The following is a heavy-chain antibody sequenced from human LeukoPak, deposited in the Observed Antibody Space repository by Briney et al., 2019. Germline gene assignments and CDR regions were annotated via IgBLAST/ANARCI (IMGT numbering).Heavy chain of an antibody. J-gene: IGHJ4*02. Sequence: SETLSLTCTVSGGSISSYYWSWIRQPPGEGLEWIGYIYYSGSTNYNPSLKSRVTISVDTSKNQFSLKLSSVTAADTAVYYCARGGHSGFDYWGQGTLVTVSS. V-gene: IGHV4-59*01. CDR3: ARGGHSGFDY. D-gene: IGHD5-12*01. CDR1: GGSISSYY. CDR2: IYYSGST.